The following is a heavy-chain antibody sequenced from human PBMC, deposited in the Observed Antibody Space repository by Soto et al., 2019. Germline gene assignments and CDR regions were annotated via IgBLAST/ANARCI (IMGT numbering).Heavy chain of an antibody. CDR3: ARGGNCIVSSCPLGSHYGMDV. J-gene: IGHJ6*02. CDR2: IGHSGSA. V-gene: IGHV4-34*01. CDR1: GGSFSGYY. Sequence: QVQLQQWGAGLLKPSETLSLTCAVYGGSFSGYYWTWIRQPPGKGLEWVGEIGHSGSATYSPSLKSRVTISVDTSNNQFSLRLSSVTAADTAVYYRARGGNCIVSSCPLGSHYGMDVWGQGTTVTVSS. D-gene: IGHD2-15*01.